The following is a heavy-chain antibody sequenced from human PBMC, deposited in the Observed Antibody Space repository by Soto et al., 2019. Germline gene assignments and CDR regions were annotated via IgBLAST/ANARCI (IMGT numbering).Heavy chain of an antibody. V-gene: IGHV3-33*01. CDR1: GFTFSSYV. CDR2: VHYAGTKK. Sequence: QVQLVESGGGVVQPGTSLRLSCAPSGFTFSSYVMHWVRQAPGKGLEWVAVVHYAGTKKYYADSVRGRFTISRDNSENILYLKMTSLRPDDTAVYFCARETSYDFWSGPQTMDVWGQGTTVTVSS. J-gene: IGHJ6*02. CDR3: ARETSYDFWSGPQTMDV. D-gene: IGHD3-3*01.